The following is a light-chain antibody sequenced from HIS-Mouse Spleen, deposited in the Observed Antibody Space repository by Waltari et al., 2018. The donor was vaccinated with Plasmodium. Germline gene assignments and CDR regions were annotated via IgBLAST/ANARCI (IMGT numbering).Light chain of an antibody. CDR2: AAS. CDR1: QGLSSS. Sequence: AIWMTQSPSLLSAPTAARVPISCRMRQGLSSSLAWDQQKPGKATELLIYAASTLQSGVPSRFSGSGSGTDFTLTISCLQSEDFATYYCQQYDNLPPTFGGGTKVEIK. J-gene: IGKJ4*01. V-gene: IGKV1D-8*02. CDR3: QQYDNLPPT.